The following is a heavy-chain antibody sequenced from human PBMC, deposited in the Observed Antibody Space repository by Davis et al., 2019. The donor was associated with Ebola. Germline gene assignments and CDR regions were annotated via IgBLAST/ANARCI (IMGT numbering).Heavy chain of an antibody. Sequence: MPSETLSLTCAVSGYSISSSNWWGWIRQPPGKGLEWIGYIYYSGSIYYNPSLKSRVTMSVDTSKNQFSLKLSSVTAVDTAVYYCARTWGLRSVRPPPPDYWGQGTLVTVSS. V-gene: IGHV4-28*05. J-gene: IGHJ4*02. CDR2: IYYSGSI. CDR1: GYSISSSNW. D-gene: IGHD1-26*01. CDR3: ARTWGLRSVRPPPPDY.